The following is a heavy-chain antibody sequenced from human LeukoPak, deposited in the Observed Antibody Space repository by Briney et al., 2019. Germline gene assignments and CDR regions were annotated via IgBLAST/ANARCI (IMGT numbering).Heavy chain of an antibody. CDR1: GLNFNNAW. J-gene: IGHJ3*02. CDR2: IKSKTDGGTT. CDR3: ITDPGAWAPI. Sequence: PGGSLRLSCATSGLNFNNAWMSWVRQAPGKGLDWVGRIKSKTDGGTTDYAAPVKDRFIISRDDSKNTVYLEMNRLQTEDTAVYYCITDPGAWAPIWGQGTMVTVSS. D-gene: IGHD1-26*01. V-gene: IGHV3-15*01.